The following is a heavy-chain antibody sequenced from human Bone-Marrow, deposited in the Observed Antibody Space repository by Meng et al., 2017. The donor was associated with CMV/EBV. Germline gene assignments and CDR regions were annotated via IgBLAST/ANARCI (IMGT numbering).Heavy chain of an antibody. CDR1: GFTFSDAR. V-gene: IGHV3-15*01. Sequence: GGSLRLSCAASGFTFSDARMNWVRQAPGKGLEWVGRIKSKTDGGTTDYAASVKGRFTISRDDSKNTLYLQMNSLKTEDTAVYYCTTDPVTTWNWFDPWGQGTLVTVSS. CDR2: IKSKTDGGTT. CDR3: TTDPVTTWNWFDP. D-gene: IGHD4-11*01. J-gene: IGHJ5*02.